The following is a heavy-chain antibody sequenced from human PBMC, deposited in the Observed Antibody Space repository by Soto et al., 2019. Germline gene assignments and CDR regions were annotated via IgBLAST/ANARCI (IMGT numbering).Heavy chain of an antibody. Sequence: GGSLRFSCAVSEFTFSSYAMSWVRQAPGKGLEWVSTISGSGDSTYYADSVKGRFTISRDNSKNTVYLQMNSLRAEDTAVYYCAKDRNRQQLVQWFFWGQGTLVTVSS. D-gene: IGHD6-13*01. CDR3: AKDRNRQQLVQWFF. V-gene: IGHV3-23*01. J-gene: IGHJ4*02. CDR1: EFTFSSYA. CDR2: ISGSGDST.